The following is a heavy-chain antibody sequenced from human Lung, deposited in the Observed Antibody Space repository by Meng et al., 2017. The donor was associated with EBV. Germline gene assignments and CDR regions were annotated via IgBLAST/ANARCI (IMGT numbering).Heavy chain of an antibody. CDR1: GYTFTSYY. J-gene: IGHJ4*02. V-gene: IGHV1-46*01. CDR3: ARSPLDGYNYHFDY. Sequence: QVQLVQSGAEVQKPGASVKVACKASGYTFTSYYIHWVRQAPGQGLEWMGVINPSGGSTTYSQKFQGRLTMTRDTSTSAVYMELSSLRSEDTAIYYCARSPLDGYNYHFDYWGQGTLVTVSS. CDR2: INPSGGST. D-gene: IGHD5-24*01.